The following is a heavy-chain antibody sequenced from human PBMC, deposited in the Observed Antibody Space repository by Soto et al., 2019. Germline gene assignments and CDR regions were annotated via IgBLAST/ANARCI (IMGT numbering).Heavy chain of an antibody. CDR3: ARDRAPSSGYYPYWFDP. CDR2: IIPIFGTA. J-gene: IGHJ5*02. D-gene: IGHD3-22*01. CDR1: GGTFSSYA. V-gene: IGHV1-69*12. Sequence: QVQLVQSGAEVKKPGSSVKVSCKASGGTFSSYAITWVRQAPGQGLEWMGGIIPIFGTANYAQKFQGRVTITADESTSTAYLALSSLSSDDTAVYYCARDRAPSSGYYPYWFDPWGQATLVTVSS.